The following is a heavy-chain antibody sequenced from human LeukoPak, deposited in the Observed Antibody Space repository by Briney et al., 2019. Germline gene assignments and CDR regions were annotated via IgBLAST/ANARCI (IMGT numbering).Heavy chain of an antibody. CDR3: ARDRGGLYGDYALNY. V-gene: IGHV3-30-3*01. J-gene: IGHJ4*02. Sequence: PGGSLRLSCAASGFTFSSYAMHWVRQAPGKGLEWVAVISYDGSNKYYADSVKGRFTISRDNAKNSLYLQMNSLRAEDTAVYYCARDRGGLYGDYALNYWGQGTLVTVSS. CDR1: GFTFSSYA. D-gene: IGHD4-17*01. CDR2: ISYDGSNK.